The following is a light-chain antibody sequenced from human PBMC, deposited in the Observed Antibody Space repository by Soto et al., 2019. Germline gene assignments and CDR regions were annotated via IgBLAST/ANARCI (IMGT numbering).Light chain of an antibody. V-gene: IGKV3-20*01. CDR1: QSVSSSY. J-gene: IGKJ4*01. CDR3: QQYGSSPLLT. CDR2: GAS. Sequence: EIVLTQSPGTLSLSPGERATLSCRASQSVSSSYLAWYQQKPGQAPRLLIYGASRRATVIPDRFSGSGSGTAFTLTISRLEPEDFAVYYCQQYGSSPLLTFGGGTKVEIK.